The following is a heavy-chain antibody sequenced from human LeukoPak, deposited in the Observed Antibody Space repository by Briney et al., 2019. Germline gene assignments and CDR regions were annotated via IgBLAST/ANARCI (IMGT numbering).Heavy chain of an antibody. J-gene: IGHJ5*02. V-gene: IGHV3-23*01. CDR1: GFTFSSYA. CDR2: ISGSGGST. CDR3: AKDPSGSSWFPVRFDP. D-gene: IGHD6-13*01. Sequence: GGSLRLSCAASGFTFSSYAMSWVRQAPGKGLEWVSAISGSGGSTYYADSVKGRFTISRDNSKNTLYLQMNSLRAEDTAVYYCAKDPSGSSWFPVRFDPWGQGTLVTVSS.